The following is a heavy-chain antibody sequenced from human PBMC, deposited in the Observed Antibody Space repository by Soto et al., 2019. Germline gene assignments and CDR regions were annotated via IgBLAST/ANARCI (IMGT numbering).Heavy chain of an antibody. D-gene: IGHD2-15*01. Sequence: GESLKISCKGSGYSFTSYWISWVRQMPGKGLEWMGRIDPSDSYTNYSPSFQGHVTISADKSISTAYLQWSSLKASDTAMYYCARQCRYSPHHYYYGMDVWGQGTTVTVSS. V-gene: IGHV5-10-1*01. J-gene: IGHJ6*02. CDR2: IDPSDSYT. CDR1: GYSFTSYW. CDR3: ARQCRYSPHHYYYGMDV.